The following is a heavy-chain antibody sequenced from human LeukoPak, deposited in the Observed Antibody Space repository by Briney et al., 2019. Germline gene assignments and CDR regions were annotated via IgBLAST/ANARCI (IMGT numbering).Heavy chain of an antibody. V-gene: IGHV3-23*01. D-gene: IGHD2-2*01. CDR2: ISGGGGST. CDR1: GFTFGSYA. Sequence: GGSLRLSCAASGFTFGSYAMSWVRQAPGKGLQWVPAISGGGGSTYYADSVKGRFTISRDNSKNTLYLQMNSLRAEDAAVYYCAKNGFHCTSTSCYSTSYYFDYWGQGTLVTVSS. CDR3: AKNGFHCTSTSCYSTSYYFDY. J-gene: IGHJ4*02.